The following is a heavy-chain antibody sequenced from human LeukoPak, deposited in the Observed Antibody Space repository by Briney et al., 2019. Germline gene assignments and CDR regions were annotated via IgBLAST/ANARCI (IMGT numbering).Heavy chain of an antibody. CDR2: ISGSGGST. D-gene: IGHD6-6*01. V-gene: IGHV3-23*01. Sequence: GGSLRLSCAASGFTFSSYAMSWVRQAPGKGLEWVSAISGSGGSTYYADSVKGRFTISRDNSKNTLYLQMNSLRAEDAAVYYCARWPYSSSYYFDYWGQGTLVTVSS. CDR3: ARWPYSSSYYFDY. CDR1: GFTFSSYA. J-gene: IGHJ4*02.